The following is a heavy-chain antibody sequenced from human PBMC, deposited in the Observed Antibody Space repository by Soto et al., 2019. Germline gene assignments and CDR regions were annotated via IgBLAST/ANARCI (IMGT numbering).Heavy chain of an antibody. CDR3: ARASVGYCSSTTCPPGMDV. Sequence: PSETLSLTCSGSGGSIRPFIWTWVRQPPGKGLEYIGFIYDTGYANYNPSLKSRVTISVDTSKNEFSLKLTSVTAADTAVYYCARASVGYCSSTTCPPGMDVWGQGTTVTVSS. V-gene: IGHV4-59*01. D-gene: IGHD2-2*03. CDR1: GGSIRPFI. CDR2: IYDTGYA. J-gene: IGHJ6*02.